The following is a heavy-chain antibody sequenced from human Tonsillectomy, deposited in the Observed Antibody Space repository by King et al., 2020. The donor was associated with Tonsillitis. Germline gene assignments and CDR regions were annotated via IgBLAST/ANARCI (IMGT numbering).Heavy chain of an antibody. J-gene: IGHJ5*02. CDR3: ARGGTTMVRGVIHRPHWFDP. CDR1: GGTFSSYA. D-gene: IGHD3-10*01. Sequence: QLVQSGAEVKKPGSSVKVSCKASGGTFSSYAISWVRQAPGQGLEWMGGIIPIFGTANYAQKFQGRVTITADESTSTAYMELSSLRSEDTAVYYCARGGTTMVRGVIHRPHWFDPWGQGTLVTVSS. V-gene: IGHV1-69*01. CDR2: IIPIFGTA.